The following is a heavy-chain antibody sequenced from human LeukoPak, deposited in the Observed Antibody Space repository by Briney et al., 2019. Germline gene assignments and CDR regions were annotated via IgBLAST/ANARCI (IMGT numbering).Heavy chain of an antibody. V-gene: IGHV4-34*01. D-gene: IGHD6-19*01. J-gene: IGHJ2*01. Sequence: TASETLSLTCAVYGGSFSGYYWSWIRQPPGKGLEWIGEISHSGSTNYNPSLKSRVTISVDTSKNQFSLKLSSVTAADTAVYYCASSSSGWYIWYFDLWGRGTLVTVSS. CDR1: GGSFSGYY. CDR2: ISHSGST. CDR3: ASSSSGWYIWYFDL.